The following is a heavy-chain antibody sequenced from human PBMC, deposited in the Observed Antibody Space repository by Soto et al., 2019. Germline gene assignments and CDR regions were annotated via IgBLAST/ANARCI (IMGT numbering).Heavy chain of an antibody. V-gene: IGHV4-30-4*01. D-gene: IGHD3-22*01. CDR2: IYYSGRT. CDR3: ARLGRTYYYASSGYNWLDP. CDR1: GGSISSGDYY. J-gene: IGHJ5*02. Sequence: SETLSLTCTVSGGSISSGDYYWSCIRQPPGKGLEWIGYIYYSGRTYCNPSLNSRRTISVDTSNNQFSLKLSSVTAADAAAYHCARLGRTYYYASSGYNWLDPWGQGTLVTVSS.